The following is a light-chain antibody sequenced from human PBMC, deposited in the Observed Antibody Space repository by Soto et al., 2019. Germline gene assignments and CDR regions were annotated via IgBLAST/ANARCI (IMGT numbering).Light chain of an antibody. V-gene: IGLV8-61*01. CDR2: NTN. CDR3: VLYLPTGIPV. Sequence: QTVVTQEPSFSVSPGGRVTLTCGLSSGSVSSNYYPSWYQQTPGQAPRTLIYNTNTRFSGVPDRFSGSILGNKAALTITGAQADDESDYYCVLYLPTGIPVFGGGTKLTVL. J-gene: IGLJ3*02. CDR1: SGSVSSNYY.